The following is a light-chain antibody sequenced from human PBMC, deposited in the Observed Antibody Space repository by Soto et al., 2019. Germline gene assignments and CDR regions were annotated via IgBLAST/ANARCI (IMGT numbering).Light chain of an antibody. Sequence: DIQMTQSPSTLSASVGDRVTITCRASQRISGWLAWYQQKPGKAPKRLIYDASTLESGVPSRFSGSGSGTEFTLTISSLQPDDFATYYCQQYDSYSPNTFGQGTKLEIK. CDR3: QQYDSYSPNT. CDR1: QRISGW. CDR2: DAS. J-gene: IGKJ2*01. V-gene: IGKV1-5*01.